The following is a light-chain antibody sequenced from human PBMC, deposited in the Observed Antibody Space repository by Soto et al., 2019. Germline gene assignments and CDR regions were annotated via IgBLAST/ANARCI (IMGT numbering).Light chain of an antibody. CDR2: AAS. Sequence: DIQLTQSPSFLSASVGDRVTITCRASQGINSYLAWYQQKPGTAPKLLIYAASTLQSGVPSRFSGSGSGTDFTLTTSSLQPEDFATYYCQQFSRYPLTFGGGTKVEIK. CDR1: QGINSY. CDR3: QQFSRYPLT. V-gene: IGKV1-9*01. J-gene: IGKJ4*01.